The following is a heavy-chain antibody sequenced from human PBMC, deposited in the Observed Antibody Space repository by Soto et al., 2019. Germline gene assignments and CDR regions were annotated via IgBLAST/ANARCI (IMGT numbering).Heavy chain of an antibody. Sequence: SETLSLTCSVSGLSISSHPWWTWVRQAPGKGLEWIGELYPSGGAAYNPSLQNRAAISVDYSQNHLSLTLTSVTAADTAVYYFGCYVHCFKGGRFAPWSLGSWVTVSS. CDR1: GLSISSHPW. D-gene: IGHD2-21*01. CDR2: LYPSGGA. CDR3: GCYVHCFKGGRFAP. V-gene: IGHV4-4*02. J-gene: IGHJ5*02.